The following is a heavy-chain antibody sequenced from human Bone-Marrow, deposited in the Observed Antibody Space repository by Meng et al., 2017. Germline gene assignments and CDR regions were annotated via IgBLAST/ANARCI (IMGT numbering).Heavy chain of an antibody. CDR2: SNAGNGNT. D-gene: IGHD6-19*01. J-gene: IGHJ4*02. V-gene: IGHV1-3*02. CDR3: ARGRYSSGLLDY. CDR1: GYTFTSYA. Sequence: ASVKVSCKASGYTFTSYAMHWVRQAPGQRREGMGWSNAGNGNTKYLQEFQGRVTITRDKYASTAYVELSSLRSDDMAVYYCARGRYSSGLLDYWGQGTLVTVSS.